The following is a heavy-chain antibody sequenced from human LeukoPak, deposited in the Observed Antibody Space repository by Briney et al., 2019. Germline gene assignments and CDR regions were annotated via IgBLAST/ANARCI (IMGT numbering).Heavy chain of an antibody. CDR2: VDPEDGET. V-gene: IGHV1-69-2*01. D-gene: IGHD3-16*02. CDR1: GYTFTDYY. J-gene: IGHJ4*02. Sequence: ASVKISCKVSGYTFTDYYMHWVQQAPGKGLEWMGLVDPEDGETIYAEKFQGRVTITADTSTDTAYTELSSLRSEDTAVYYCATVEVGGSYRSPAHDYWGQGTLVTVSS. CDR3: ATVEVGGSYRSPAHDY.